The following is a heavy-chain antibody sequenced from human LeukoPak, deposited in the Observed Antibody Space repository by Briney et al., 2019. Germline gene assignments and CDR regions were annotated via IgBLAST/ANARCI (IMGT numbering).Heavy chain of an antibody. V-gene: IGHV1-69*13. Sequence: SVKVSCKASGGIFTSYAFGWVRQAPGQGLEWMGRIIPNLGIVNYAQKFQGRITITGDESTNTAYMELSSLRSDDTAVYYCARVVLWFGESGRYYFDYWGQGTLVTVSS. CDR3: ARVVLWFGESGRYYFDY. D-gene: IGHD3-10*01. CDR2: IIPNLGIV. CDR1: GGIFTSYA. J-gene: IGHJ4*02.